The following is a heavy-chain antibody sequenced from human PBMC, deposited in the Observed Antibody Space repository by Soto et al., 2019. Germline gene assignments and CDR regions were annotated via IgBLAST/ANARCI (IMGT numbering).Heavy chain of an antibody. Sequence: SETLSLTCAVYGGSFTGYYWSWIRQPPGKGLEWIGEINHSGSTNYNPSLKSRVTISVDTSKNQFSLKLSSVTAADTAVYYCARGGYSYGFRTRTNWFDPWGQGTLVTVSS. J-gene: IGHJ5*02. D-gene: IGHD5-18*01. V-gene: IGHV4-34*01. CDR3: ARGGYSYGFRTRTNWFDP. CDR2: INHSGST. CDR1: GGSFTGYY.